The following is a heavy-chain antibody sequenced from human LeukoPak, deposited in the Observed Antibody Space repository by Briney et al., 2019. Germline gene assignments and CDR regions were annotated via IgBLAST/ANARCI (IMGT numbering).Heavy chain of an antibody. D-gene: IGHD1-1*01. V-gene: IGHV3-21*01. J-gene: IGHJ4*02. CDR2: ISSSSIHI. Sequence: PVGSLRLSCAASGFTFSSYSVNWVRQAPGKGLEWVSSISSSSIHIYYADSVKGRFTISRDNAKNSLYLQMNSLRAEDTAVYYCARDRQTGRFDYWGQGTLVTVSA. CDR1: GFTFSSYS. CDR3: ARDRQTGRFDY.